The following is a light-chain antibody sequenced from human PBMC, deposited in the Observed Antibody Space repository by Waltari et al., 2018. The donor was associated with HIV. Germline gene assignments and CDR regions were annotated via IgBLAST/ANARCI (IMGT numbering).Light chain of an antibody. V-gene: IGLV1-44*01. CDR3: AAWDDSLNAYV. J-gene: IGLJ1*01. CDR1: GSNIGANT. Sequence: QSVLTQTPSASGTPGQRVIVSCSGSGSNIGANTVNWYQQLPGAAPRPPIHSLAQRPSGVPDRFSGSKSGASASLAISWLQSEDEADYYCAAWDDSLNAYVFGGGTKVTVL. CDR2: SLA.